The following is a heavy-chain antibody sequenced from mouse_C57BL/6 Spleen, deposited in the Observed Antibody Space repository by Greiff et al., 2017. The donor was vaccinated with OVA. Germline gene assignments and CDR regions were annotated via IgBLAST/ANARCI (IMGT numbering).Heavy chain of an antibody. CDR2: INPNNGGT. CDR3: AARNYYGSEDY. Sequence: VQLKQSGPELVKPGASVKISCKASGYTFTDYYMNWVKQSHGKSLEWIGDINPNNGGTSYNQKFKGKATLTVDKSSSTAYMELRSLTSEDSAVYYCAARNYYGSEDYWGQGTTLTVSS. D-gene: IGHD1-1*01. J-gene: IGHJ2*01. V-gene: IGHV1-26*01. CDR1: GYTFTDYY.